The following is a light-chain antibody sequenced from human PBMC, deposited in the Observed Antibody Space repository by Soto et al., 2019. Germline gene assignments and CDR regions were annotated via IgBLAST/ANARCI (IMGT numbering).Light chain of an antibody. V-gene: IGKV3-20*01. CDR1: QRLSNTY. J-gene: IGKJ1*01. Sequence: EIVLTQSPATLSLSPGERATLSCRTSQRLSNTYLAWYQQKPGQAPRVLIYSASTRATGVPDRFSGSGSGTDFTLTISRLEPEDYAVYHCQQYRSSPWTFGQGTKVEIK. CDR3: QQYRSSPWT. CDR2: SAS.